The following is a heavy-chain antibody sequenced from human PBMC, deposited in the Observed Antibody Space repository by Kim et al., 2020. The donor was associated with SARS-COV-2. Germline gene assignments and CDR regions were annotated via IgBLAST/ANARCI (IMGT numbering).Heavy chain of an antibody. CDR3: ATGYGSGSYIDY. D-gene: IGHD3-10*01. J-gene: IGHJ4*02. CDR2: IYYSGST. CDR1: GGSISSGGYY. Sequence: SETLSLTCTVSGGSISSGGYYWSWIRQHPGKGLEWIGYIYYSGSTYYNPSLKSRVTISVDTSKNQFSLKLSSVTAADTAVYYCATGYGSGSYIDYWGQGTLVTVSS. V-gene: IGHV4-31*03.